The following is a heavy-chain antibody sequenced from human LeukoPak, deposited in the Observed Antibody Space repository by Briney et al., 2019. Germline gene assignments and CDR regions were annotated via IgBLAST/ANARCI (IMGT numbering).Heavy chain of an antibody. J-gene: IGHJ4*02. CDR3: ARGRSNGWFY. CDR2: IYTSGST. D-gene: IGHD2-8*01. Sequence: SETLSLTCTVSGGSISSGSYYWSWIRQPAGKGLEWIGRIYTSGSTNYNPSLKSRVTISVDTSKNQFSLKLSSVTAADTAVYYCARGRSNGWFYWGQGTLVTVSS. CDR1: GGSISSGSYY. V-gene: IGHV4-61*02.